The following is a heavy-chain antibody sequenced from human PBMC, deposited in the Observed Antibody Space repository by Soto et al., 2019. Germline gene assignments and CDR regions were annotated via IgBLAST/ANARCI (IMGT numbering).Heavy chain of an antibody. V-gene: IGHV3-30-3*01. Sequence: GGSLRLSCLASGFGFSGYSMHWVRQAPGKGLDWVAVIQHDRSEIYYADSVKGRFTISKDDSKNTLHLQMNALRVDDTALYYCVRVGWGYSYGNGMDGWGQGTTVTVSS. CDR1: GFGFSGYS. J-gene: IGHJ6*02. CDR2: IQHDRSEI. D-gene: IGHD5-18*01. CDR3: VRVGWGYSYGNGMDG.